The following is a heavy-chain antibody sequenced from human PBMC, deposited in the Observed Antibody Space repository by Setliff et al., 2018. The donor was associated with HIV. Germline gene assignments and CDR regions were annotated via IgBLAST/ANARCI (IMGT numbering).Heavy chain of an antibody. CDR1: GGSISGFY. Sequence: PSETLSLTCTVSGGSISGFYWNWIRQSAGKGLQWIGRIYDSGSTYYKPSLKSRVTISLDTSKNQFSLKLTSVTAADSAMYYCARGLRHTWLFEVSHDAFDIWGQGTLVTVSS. CDR3: ARGLRHTWLFEVSHDAFDI. J-gene: IGHJ3*02. D-gene: IGHD2-21*01. V-gene: IGHV4-4*07. CDR2: IYDSGST.